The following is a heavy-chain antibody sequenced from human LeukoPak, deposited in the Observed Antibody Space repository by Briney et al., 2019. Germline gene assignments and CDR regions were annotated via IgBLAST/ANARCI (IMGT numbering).Heavy chain of an antibody. CDR2: ISGSGGST. Sequence: GGSLRLSCAASGFTFDDYGMSWVRQVPGKGLEWVSSISGSGGSTYYADSVKGRFSISRDNSKNTLYLQVNSLRADDTAVYYCARDRRDGYNHNWFDPWGQGTLVTVSS. CDR3: ARDRRDGYNHNWFDP. CDR1: GFTFDDYG. D-gene: IGHD5-24*01. V-gene: IGHV3-23*01. J-gene: IGHJ5*02.